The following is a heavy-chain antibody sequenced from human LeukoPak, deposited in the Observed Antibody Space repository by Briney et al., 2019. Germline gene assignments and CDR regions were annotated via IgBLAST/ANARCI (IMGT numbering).Heavy chain of an antibody. D-gene: IGHD5-12*01. CDR2: ISHTRSNI. J-gene: IGHJ5*02. CDR3: ARDKWGYSNFNWFDL. V-gene: IGHV3-48*04. Sequence: PGGSLRLSCVASRFTLSSHHMNWVRQSPGTGLEGASCISHTRSNIQYADCVMGRFHISRDNAKNSLYLQIDSLGVEDTAVYYCARDKWGYSNFNWFDLWGKGTVDSVST. CDR1: RFTLSSHH.